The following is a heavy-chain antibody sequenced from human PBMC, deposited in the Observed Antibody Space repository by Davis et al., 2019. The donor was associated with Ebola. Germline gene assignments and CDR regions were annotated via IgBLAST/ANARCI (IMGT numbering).Heavy chain of an antibody. D-gene: IGHD3-22*01. CDR2: ISWNSGSI. CDR3: AKGTTMIVVVISDY. Sequence: GGSLRLSCAASGFTFDDYAMHWVRQAPGKGLEWVSGISWNSGSIGYADSVKGRFTISRDNSKNTLYLQMNSLREEDTAVYYCAKGTTMIVVVISDYWGQGTLVTVSS. J-gene: IGHJ4*02. CDR1: GFTFDDYA. V-gene: IGHV3-9*01.